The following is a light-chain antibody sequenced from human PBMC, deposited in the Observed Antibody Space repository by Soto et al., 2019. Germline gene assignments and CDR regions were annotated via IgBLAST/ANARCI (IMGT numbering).Light chain of an antibody. V-gene: IGKV3-15*01. J-gene: IGKJ2*01. CDR1: QSVSSN. CDR3: YLDDDGPYT. CDR2: GAS. Sequence: EIVMTQSPATLSLSPGERATLSCRASQSVSSNVAWYQQIPGQTPRLLIYGASTRATGIPVRFSGSGSGTEFTLTMSSLQTEECAVDYCYLDDDGPYTFGQGTKVDIK.